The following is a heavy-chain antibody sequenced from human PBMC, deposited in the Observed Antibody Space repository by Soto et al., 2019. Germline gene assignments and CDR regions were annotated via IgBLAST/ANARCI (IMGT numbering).Heavy chain of an antibody. J-gene: IGHJ4*02. CDR3: ARGGGGDYPFDY. CDR1: GGSFSGYY. CDR2: INHSGST. V-gene: IGHV4-34*01. Sequence: SETLSLTCAVYGGSFSGYYWSCIRQPPGKGLEWIGEINHSGSTNYNPSLKSRVTISVDTSKNQFSLKLSSVTAADTAVYYCARGGGGDYPFDYWDQGTLVTVSS. D-gene: IGHD4-17*01.